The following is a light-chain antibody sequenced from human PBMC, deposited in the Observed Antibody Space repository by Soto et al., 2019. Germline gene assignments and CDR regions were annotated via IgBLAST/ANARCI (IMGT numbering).Light chain of an antibody. CDR1: QGVRTN. J-gene: IGKJ2*01. V-gene: IGKV3-15*01. Sequence: EIVMTQSPATLSVSPGERATLSCRASQGVRTNLAWYQQKPDQAPRLLIYGASTRATDIPARFSGSVSGTEFTLTISSLQSEDFGVYYCQQSETWPHTFGQGTKLEIK. CDR2: GAS. CDR3: QQSETWPHT.